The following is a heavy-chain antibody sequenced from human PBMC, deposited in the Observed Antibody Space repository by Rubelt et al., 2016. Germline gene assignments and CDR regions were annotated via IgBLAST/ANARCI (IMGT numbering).Heavy chain of an antibody. CDR1: GGTFSSYA. J-gene: IGHJ5*02. Sequence: QVQLVQSGAEVKKPGSSVKVSCKASGGTFSSYAISWVRQAPGHGLEWVGGIIPIFGTAKYAQKFQGRVTITAHECTGTAYMELSGLVSEDTAVYYCARIKEDWFDPWGQGTLVTVSS. CDR3: ARIKEDWFDP. CDR2: IIPIFGTA. V-gene: IGHV1-69*01.